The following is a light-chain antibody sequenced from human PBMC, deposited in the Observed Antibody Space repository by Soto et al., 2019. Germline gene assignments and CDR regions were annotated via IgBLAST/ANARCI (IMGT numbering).Light chain of an antibody. CDR1: QSVRGSH. CDR3: HHFDTAGT. J-gene: IGKJ2*01. CDR2: SAS. V-gene: IGKV3-20*01. Sequence: EIVLTQSPGTLSLSPGERATLSCRASQSVRGSHLGWYQQKPGQAPRLLIYSASSRATGVPDRFSGSGSGTDFILTISRLDPEDFALYYCHHFDTAGTFGQGTTLEI.